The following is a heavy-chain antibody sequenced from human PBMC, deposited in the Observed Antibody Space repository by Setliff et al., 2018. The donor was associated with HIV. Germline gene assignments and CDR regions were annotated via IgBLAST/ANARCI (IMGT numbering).Heavy chain of an antibody. CDR3: ARDRGLGYCTGTTCSRVYLDS. CDR2: ISNVGSQK. Sequence: GGSLRLSCAASGFTLSSYIMHWVRQAPGKGLEWVTLISNVGSQKYYADSVKGRFTISRDNSKNTLLLQMNRLTDDDTAVYYCARDRGLGYCTGTTCSRVYLDSWGQGTLVTVSS. J-gene: IGHJ4*02. D-gene: IGHD2-2*01. V-gene: IGHV3-30*04. CDR1: GFTLSSYI.